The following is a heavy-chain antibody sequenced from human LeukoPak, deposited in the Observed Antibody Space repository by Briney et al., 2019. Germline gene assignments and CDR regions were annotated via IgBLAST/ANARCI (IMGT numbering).Heavy chain of an antibody. Sequence: SETLSLTCTVSGGSISSYYWSWIRQPAGKGLEWIGRIYTSGSTNYNPSLKSRVTMSVDTSKNQFSLKLSSVTAADTAVYYCASRIKDDYYYYYYMDVWGKGTTVTVSS. V-gene: IGHV4-4*07. J-gene: IGHJ6*03. CDR1: GGSISSYY. CDR2: IYTSGST. CDR3: ASRIKDDYYYYYYMDV. D-gene: IGHD2/OR15-2a*01.